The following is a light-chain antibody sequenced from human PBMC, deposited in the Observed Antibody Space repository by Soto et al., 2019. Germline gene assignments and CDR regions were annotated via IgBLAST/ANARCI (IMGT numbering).Light chain of an antibody. J-gene: IGKJ1*01. CDR2: STS. CDR1: QSFSSD. Sequence: EIVMTQSPATLSVSPGERATLSCRASQSFSSDLAWYQHKPGQAPRLLIYSTSTRATGVPDRFSGSGSGTEFTLTISSLQSEDFAVYYCQHYNSYSEAFGQGTKVELK. V-gene: IGKV3-15*01. CDR3: QHYNSYSEA.